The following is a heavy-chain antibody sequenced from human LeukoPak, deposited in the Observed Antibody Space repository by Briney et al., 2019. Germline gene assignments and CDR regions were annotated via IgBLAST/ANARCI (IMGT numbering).Heavy chain of an antibody. CDR3: AKPKGRFGELEAGFDY. D-gene: IGHD3-10*01. CDR1: GFTFDDYA. J-gene: IGHJ4*02. CDR2: ISWNSGSI. V-gene: IGHV3-9*03. Sequence: GGSLRLSCAASGFTFDDYAMHWVRQAPGKGLEWVSGISWNSGSIVYADSVKGRFTISRDNAKNSLYLQMNSLRAEDMALYYCAKPKGRFGELEAGFDYWGQGTLVTVSS.